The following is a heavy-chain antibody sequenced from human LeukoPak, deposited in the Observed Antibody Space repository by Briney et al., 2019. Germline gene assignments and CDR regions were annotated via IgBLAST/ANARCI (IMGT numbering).Heavy chain of an antibody. V-gene: IGHV4-34*01. J-gene: IGHJ4*02. CDR3: ARDQDWNFDY. CDR1: GGSFSGYY. Sequence: PSETLSLTCAVYGGSFSGYYWSWIRQTPGKGLEWIGEINHSGSTNYNPSLKSRVTMSVDTSKNQFSLKLSSVTAADTAVYYCARDQDWNFDYWGQGTLVTVSS. D-gene: IGHD3/OR15-3a*01. CDR2: INHSGST.